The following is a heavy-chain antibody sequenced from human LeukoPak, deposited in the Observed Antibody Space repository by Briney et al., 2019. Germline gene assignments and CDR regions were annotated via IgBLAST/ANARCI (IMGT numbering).Heavy chain of an antibody. V-gene: IGHV3-23*01. Sequence: GGSLRLSCAASGFTFSSYAMSWGRQAPGKGLEWVSGISDSGDITYYADSVKGRFTISRDNSKNTLYVQMNSLRVEDTAVYYCAKDRRGGSYYAATLDIWGQGTMVTVSS. CDR2: ISDSGDIT. J-gene: IGHJ3*02. CDR1: GFTFSSYA. D-gene: IGHD1-26*01. CDR3: AKDRRGGSYYAATLDI.